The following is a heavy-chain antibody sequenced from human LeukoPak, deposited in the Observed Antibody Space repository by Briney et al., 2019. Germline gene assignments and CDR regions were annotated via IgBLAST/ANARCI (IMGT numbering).Heavy chain of an antibody. CDR1: GFTFSNAW. V-gene: IGHV3-15*01. D-gene: IGHD3-22*01. J-gene: IGHJ5*02. Sequence: GGSLRLSCAASGFTFSNAWMSWVRQAPGKGLEWVVRIKSKTDGGTTDYAAPVKGRFTISRDDSKNTLNLQMNSLKTEDTAVYYDTSDLIGYYDSSCYYAFDPGGQGTLVTVSS. CDR2: IKSKTDGGTT. CDR3: TSDLIGYYDSSCYYAFDP.